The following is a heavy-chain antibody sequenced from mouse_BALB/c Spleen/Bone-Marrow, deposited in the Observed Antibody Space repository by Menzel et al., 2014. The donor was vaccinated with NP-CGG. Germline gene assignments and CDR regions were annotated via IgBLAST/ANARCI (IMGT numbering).Heavy chain of an antibody. J-gene: IGHJ3*01. V-gene: IGHV1-54*01. CDR3: ARDGSWFPH. D-gene: IGHD2-3*01. CDR1: GYAFTNYW. CDR2: INPGSGGA. Sequence: LQESGAELVRPVTSVKEPCKASGYAFTNYWIERVKQRPGQGLEWIGVINPGSGGAKYNEKFKAKVTLTADKSSSTAYMQLSSLTSDDSAVYFCARDGSWFPHWGQGTPVTVSA.